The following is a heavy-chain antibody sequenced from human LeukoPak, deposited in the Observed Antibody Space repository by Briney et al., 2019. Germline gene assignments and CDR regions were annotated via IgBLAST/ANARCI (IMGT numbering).Heavy chain of an antibody. CDR2: IKSGGDIT. Sequence: PGGSLRLSCAASGFTFNDYAMSWVRQAPGKGPEWVSSIKSGGDITYYTDSVKGRFTISRDNSKNTLYLQMNSLRAEDTAVYYCAKLMDDFWSGYSSFGEYYFDSWGQGTLVTVSS. D-gene: IGHD3-3*01. CDR3: AKLMDDFWSGYSSFGEYYFDS. J-gene: IGHJ4*02. CDR1: GFTFNDYA. V-gene: IGHV3-23*01.